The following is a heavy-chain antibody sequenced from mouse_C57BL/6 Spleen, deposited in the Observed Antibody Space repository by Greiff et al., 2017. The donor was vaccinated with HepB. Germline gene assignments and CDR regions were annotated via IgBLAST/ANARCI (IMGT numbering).Heavy chain of an antibody. J-gene: IGHJ1*03. V-gene: IGHV3-6*01. Sequence: EVQLQQSGPGLVKPSQSLSLTCSVTGYSITSGYYWNWIRQFPGNKLEWMGYISYDGSNNYNPSLKNRISITRDTSKNQFFLKLNSVTTEDTATYYCARKHDGYYWYFDVWGTGTTVTVSS. D-gene: IGHD2-3*01. CDR2: ISYDGSN. CDR1: GYSITSGYY. CDR3: ARKHDGYYWYFDV.